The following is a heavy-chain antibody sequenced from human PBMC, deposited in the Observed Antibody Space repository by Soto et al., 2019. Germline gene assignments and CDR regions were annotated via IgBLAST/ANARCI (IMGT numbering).Heavy chain of an antibody. V-gene: IGHV1-46*03. J-gene: IGHJ3*02. CDR3: ARERIMITSLLTDAFDI. CDR1: GYTFTSYY. CDR2: INPSGGST. Sequence: ASVKVSCKASGYTFTSYYMHWVRQAPGQGLEWMGIINPSGGSTSYAQKFQGRVTMTRDTSTSTVYMELSSLRSEDTAVYYCARERIMITSLLTDAFDIWGQGTMVTVSS. D-gene: IGHD3-16*01.